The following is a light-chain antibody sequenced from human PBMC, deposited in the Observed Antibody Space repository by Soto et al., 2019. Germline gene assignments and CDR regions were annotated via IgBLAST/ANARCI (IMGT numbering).Light chain of an antibody. Sequence: ILLTLSPSTLSLSPAERATLSCRASESVGRFVAWYQQKPGQAPRLLIYDASNRATGVPARFSGSGSGTDFTLSISSLEPEDFAVYYCQQRSNWPLITFGQGTRLEIK. CDR1: ESVGRF. CDR2: DAS. J-gene: IGKJ5*01. CDR3: QQRSNWPLIT. V-gene: IGKV3-11*01.